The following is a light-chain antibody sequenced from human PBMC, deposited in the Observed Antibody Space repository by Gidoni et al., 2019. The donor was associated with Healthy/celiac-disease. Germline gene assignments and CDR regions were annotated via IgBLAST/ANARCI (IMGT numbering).Light chain of an antibody. CDR3: QQRSNWPPLLT. V-gene: IGKV3-11*01. CDR2: DAS. J-gene: IGKJ4*01. Sequence: IVLTQSPATLSLSPGERATLSCRASQSVSSYLAWYQQKPGQSPRLLIYDASNRATGIPARLSGSGSGTDFTLTISRLEPEDFAVYYCQQRSNWPPLLTFGGGTKVEIK. CDR1: QSVSSY.